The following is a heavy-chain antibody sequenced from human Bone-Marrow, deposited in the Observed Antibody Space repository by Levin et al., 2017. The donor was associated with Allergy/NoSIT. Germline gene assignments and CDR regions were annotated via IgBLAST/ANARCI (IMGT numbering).Heavy chain of an antibody. J-gene: IGHJ4*02. CDR2: IYTSGTT. D-gene: IGHD2-8*01. V-gene: IGHV4-4*07. CDR1: GGSIKNNY. Sequence: SETLSLICTVSGGSIKNNYWSWIRQPAGKPLEWIGRIYTSGTTDYNPSLKSRVTMSVDTAKSHIALQLDSVTAADTALYFCARLLAIPWSFDTWGQGSQVLVSS. CDR3: ARLLAIPWSFDT.